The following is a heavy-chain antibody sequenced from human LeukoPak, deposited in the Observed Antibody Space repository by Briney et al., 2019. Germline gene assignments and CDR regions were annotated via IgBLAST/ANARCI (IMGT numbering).Heavy chain of an antibody. CDR2: MNPTSGNT. CDR1: GYTFTSYD. CDR3: TRMRGYTYGYWYLDL. J-gene: IGHJ2*01. V-gene: IGHV1-8*01. Sequence: GASVKVSCKAAGYTFTSYDINWVRQAPGQGLEWMGWMNPTSGNTGYAQKFQGRVTMIRDASIATAYMELSSLTSEDTALYYCTRMRGYTYGYWYLDLWGRGTPVTVSS. D-gene: IGHD5-18*01.